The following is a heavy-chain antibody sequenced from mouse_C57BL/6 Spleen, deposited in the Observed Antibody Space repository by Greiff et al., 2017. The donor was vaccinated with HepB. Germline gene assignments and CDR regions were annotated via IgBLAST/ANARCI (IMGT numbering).Heavy chain of an antibody. Sequence: VQLQQSGAELARPGASVKMSCKASGYTFTSYTMHWVKQRPGQGLEWIGYINPSSGYTKYNQKFKDKATLTADKSSSTAYMQLSSLTSEDSAVYYCARWDGNLAWFAYWGQGTLVTVAA. V-gene: IGHV1-4*01. D-gene: IGHD2-1*01. CDR1: GYTFTSYT. J-gene: IGHJ3*01. CDR2: INPSSGYT. CDR3: ARWDGNLAWFAY.